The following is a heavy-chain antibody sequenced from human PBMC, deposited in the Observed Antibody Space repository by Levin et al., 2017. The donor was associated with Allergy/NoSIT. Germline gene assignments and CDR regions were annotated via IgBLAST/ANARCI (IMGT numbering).Heavy chain of an antibody. CDR1: GGSISSSSYY. CDR3: ARLLRKWEVQGAPLLGFDY. Sequence: KTSETLSLTCTVSGGSISSSSYYWGWIRQPPGKGLEWIGSIYYSGSTYYNPSLKSRVTISVDTSKNQFSLKLSSVTAADTAVYYCARLLRKWEVQGAPLLGFDYWGQGTLVTVSS. V-gene: IGHV4-39*01. D-gene: IGHD3-10*01. CDR2: IYYSGST. J-gene: IGHJ4*02.